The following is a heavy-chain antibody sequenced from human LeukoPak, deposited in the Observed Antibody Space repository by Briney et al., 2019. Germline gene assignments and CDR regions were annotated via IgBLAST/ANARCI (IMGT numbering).Heavy chain of an antibody. D-gene: IGHD3-10*02. CDR2: VHLDGRT. CDR1: GGSISFTNW. CDR3: ARDLHYYVAMDV. J-gene: IGHJ6*02. V-gene: IGHV4-4*02. Sequence: PSETLSLTCGVSGGSISFTNWWTWVRQPPGKGLEWIGEVHLDGRTNYNPSLQSRLTMSVDFSENHISLKLTSVTAADTAVYYCARDLHYYVAMDVWGQGTTVTVSS.